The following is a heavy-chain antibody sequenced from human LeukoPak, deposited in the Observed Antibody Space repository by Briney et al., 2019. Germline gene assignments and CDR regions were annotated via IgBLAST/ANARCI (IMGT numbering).Heavy chain of an antibody. CDR2: IIPIFGTA. CDR1: GGTFSSYT. V-gene: IGHV1-69*01. CDR3: ARVNCGGDCYSDRGAFDI. J-gene: IGHJ3*02. D-gene: IGHD2-21*02. Sequence: SVKVSCKASGGTFSSYTITWVRQAPGQGLEWMGGIIPIFGTANYAQKFQGRVTITADESTSTAYMELSSLRSEDTAVYYCARVNCGGDCYSDRGAFDIWGQGTMVTVSS.